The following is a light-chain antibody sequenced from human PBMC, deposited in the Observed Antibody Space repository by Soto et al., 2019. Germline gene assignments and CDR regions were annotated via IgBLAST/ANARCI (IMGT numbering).Light chain of an antibody. CDR3: QKYGDLPWK. CDR1: RSLDSGQ. J-gene: IGKJ1*01. CDR2: DAF. Sequence: EIVLTQSPGTLSLSPGESATLSCRASRSLDSGQLAWYQQKVGRAPRLLIHDAFMRATGIPDRFSGSGSGTDFTLTIARLEPEDFAVYYCQKYGDLPWKCGQGTTGAIK. V-gene: IGKV3-20*01.